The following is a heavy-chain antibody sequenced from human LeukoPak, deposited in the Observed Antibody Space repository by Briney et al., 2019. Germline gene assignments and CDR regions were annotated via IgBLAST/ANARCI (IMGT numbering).Heavy chain of an antibody. J-gene: IGHJ4*02. D-gene: IGHD3-16*01. CDR3: ARVSFGFDY. Sequence: GASVKVSCKASGYTFTSYYMHWVRQAPGQGLEWMGIINPSGGSTSYAQKFQGWVTMTRDTSISTAYMELSRLRSDDTAVYYCARVSFGFDYWGQGTLVTVSS. CDR1: GYTFTSYY. V-gene: IGHV1-46*01. CDR2: INPSGGST.